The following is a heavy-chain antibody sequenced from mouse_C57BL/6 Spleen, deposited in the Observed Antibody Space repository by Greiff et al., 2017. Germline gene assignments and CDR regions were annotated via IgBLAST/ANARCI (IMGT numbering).Heavy chain of an antibody. CDR2: ISSGGSYT. V-gene: IGHV5-6*01. J-gene: IGHJ4*01. D-gene: IGHD2-5*01. CDR1: GFTFSSYG. CDR3: ARHDSNYVDYAMDY. Sequence: EVKLQESGGDLVKPGGSLKLSCAASGFTFSSYGMSWVRQTPDKRLEWVATISSGGSYTYYPDSVKGRFTISRDNAKNTLYLQMSSLKSEDTAMYYCARHDSNYVDYAMDYWGQGTSVTVSS.